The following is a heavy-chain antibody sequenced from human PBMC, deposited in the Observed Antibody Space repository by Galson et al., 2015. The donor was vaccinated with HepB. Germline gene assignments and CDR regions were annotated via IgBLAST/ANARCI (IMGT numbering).Heavy chain of an antibody. D-gene: IGHD4-23*01. J-gene: IGHJ4*02. CDR2: INHRGST. CDR1: GGSFSGYY. V-gene: IGHV4-34*01. CDR3: ARHYDYGGNSGPSDY. Sequence: ETLSLTCAVYGGSFSGYYWSWIRQPPGKGLEWIGEINHRGSTNYNPSLKSRVTISVDTSKNQFSLKLSSVTAADTAVYYCARHYDYGGNSGPSDYWGQGTLVTVSS.